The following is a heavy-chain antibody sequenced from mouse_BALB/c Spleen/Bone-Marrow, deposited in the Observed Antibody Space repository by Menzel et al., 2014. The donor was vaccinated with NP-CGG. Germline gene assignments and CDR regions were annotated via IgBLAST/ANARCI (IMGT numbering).Heavy chain of an antibody. CDR1: GYSITRDYS. J-gene: IGHJ3*01. D-gene: IGHD2-4*01. CDR3: ARSSSYDYDVGFAY. V-gene: IGHV3-2*02. Sequence: EVKLMESGPGLVKPSQSLSLPCIVTGYSITRDYSWNWIRQFPGNKLEWMGYISYSGSTTYNPSLESRISITRDTSKNQFFLQSNSVTTEDTATYYCARSSSYDYDVGFAYWGQGSLVTVSA. CDR2: ISYSGST.